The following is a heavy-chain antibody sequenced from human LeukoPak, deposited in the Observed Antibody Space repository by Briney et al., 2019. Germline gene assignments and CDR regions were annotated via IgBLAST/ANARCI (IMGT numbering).Heavy chain of an antibody. CDR1: GGTFSSYA. CDR3: AAVVPAAIRFDP. D-gene: IGHD2-2*01. Sequence: ASVKVSCKASGGTFSSYAISWVRQAPGQGLEWMGGIIPIFGTANYAQKFQGRVTITADESTSTAYMELSSLRSEDTAVYYCAAVVPAAIRFDPWGQGTLVTVSS. V-gene: IGHV1-69*13. CDR2: IIPIFGTA. J-gene: IGHJ5*02.